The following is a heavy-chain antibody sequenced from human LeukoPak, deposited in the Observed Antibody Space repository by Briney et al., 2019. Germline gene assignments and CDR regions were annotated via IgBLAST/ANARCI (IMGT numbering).Heavy chain of an antibody. CDR3: ARSVGYSSSWKQNDAFDI. CDR1: GYTFTGYY. D-gene: IGHD6-13*01. V-gene: IGHV1-2*02. CDR2: INPNSGGT. J-gene: IGHJ3*02. Sequence: ASVNVSCKASGYTFTGYYMHWVRQAPGQGLEWMGWINPNSGGTNYAQKFQGRVTMTRDTSISTAYMELSRLRSDDTAVYYCARSVGYSSSWKQNDAFDIWGQGTMVTVSS.